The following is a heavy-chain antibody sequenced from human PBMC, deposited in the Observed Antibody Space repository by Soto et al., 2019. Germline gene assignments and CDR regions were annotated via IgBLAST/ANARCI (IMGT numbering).Heavy chain of an antibody. CDR3: VKDEWLS. CDR1: GFTFSGYY. Sequence: EVQLLESGGGLEQPGGSLRLSCAASGFTFSGYYMSWVRQAPGKGLEWVSAISNSGDSTHYADSVKGRFTISRDNSKNTLYLQMNSLTAEDTAVYYCVKDEWLSWGQGTLVTVSS. CDR2: ISNSGDST. V-gene: IGHV3-23*01. J-gene: IGHJ5*02. D-gene: IGHD6-19*01.